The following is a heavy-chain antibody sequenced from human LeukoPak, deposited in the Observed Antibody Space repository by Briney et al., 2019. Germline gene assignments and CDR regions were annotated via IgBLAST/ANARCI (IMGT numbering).Heavy chain of an antibody. Sequence: SQTLSLTCTVSGGSFSSSSYSWTWIRQPPGKGLEWIGYIYYSGSNYYNPSLKSRFTISVDTSKNQFSLRLSSVTAADTAVYYCARGYWFYFDYWGQGTLVTVSS. J-gene: IGHJ4*02. CDR3: ARGYWFYFDY. CDR1: GGSFSSSSYS. V-gene: IGHV4-30-4*07. D-gene: IGHD2-8*02. CDR2: IYYSGSN.